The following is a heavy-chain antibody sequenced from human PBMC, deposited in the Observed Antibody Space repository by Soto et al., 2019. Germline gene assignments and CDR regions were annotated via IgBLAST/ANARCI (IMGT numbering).Heavy chain of an antibody. CDR1: VGSITRGNYF. CDR3: ARGVLY. V-gene: IGHV4-30-4*01. Sequence: QVQLQESGPGLVKPSQTLSLTCTVSVGSITRGNYFWSWIRQPPGKGLEWIGYIYHSGRTYYNPSLKSRVTFSVDTSKNQFSLKLSSVSAADTAVYYCARGVLYWGQGTLVTVSS. J-gene: IGHJ4*02. CDR2: IYHSGRT.